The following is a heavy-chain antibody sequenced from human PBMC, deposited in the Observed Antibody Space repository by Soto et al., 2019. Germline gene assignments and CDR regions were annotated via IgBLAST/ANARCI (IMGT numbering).Heavy chain of an antibody. D-gene: IGHD1-7*01. CDR3: ARTTTELRDFYYGMDV. Sequence: QVQLVQSGAEVKKPGASVKVSCTTSGYTFTNYGVSWVRQAPGQGLEWMGWISTYNANANYQQKLQGRVTMTTDISTSTAYMELRNLRSDDTAVYYCARTTTELRDFYYGMDVWGQGTTVAVSS. J-gene: IGHJ6*02. CDR2: ISTYNANA. CDR1: GYTFTNYG. V-gene: IGHV1-18*01.